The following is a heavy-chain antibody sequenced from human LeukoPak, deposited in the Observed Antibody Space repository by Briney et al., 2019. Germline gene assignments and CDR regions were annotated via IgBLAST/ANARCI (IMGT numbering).Heavy chain of an antibody. CDR1: GYTFTSSD. CDR3: VRGTPYCSSASCYNY. D-gene: IGHD2-2*02. J-gene: IGHJ4*02. V-gene: IGHV1-8*01. CDR2: VNPDSGNT. Sequence: GASVKASCKASGYTFTSSDINWVRQATGQGLEWMGWVNPDSGNTGYAQKFQGRVTMTRDTSINTAYMELTNLISEDAAIYYCVRGTPYCSSASCYNYWGQGTLVTVSS.